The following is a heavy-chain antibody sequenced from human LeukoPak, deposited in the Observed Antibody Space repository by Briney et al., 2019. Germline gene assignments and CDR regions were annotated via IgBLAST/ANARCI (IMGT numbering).Heavy chain of an antibody. Sequence: GGSLRLSCTASGFTFSGSAMHWVRQASGKGLEWVGRIRSKANSYATAYAASVNGRFTISRDDSKNTAYLQMNSLKTEDTAVYYCTRQQGGVGAPFSDVWGQGTTVTVSS. CDR3: TRQQGGVGAPFSDV. CDR1: GFTFSGSA. D-gene: IGHD1-26*01. V-gene: IGHV3-73*01. CDR2: IRSKANSYAT. J-gene: IGHJ6*02.